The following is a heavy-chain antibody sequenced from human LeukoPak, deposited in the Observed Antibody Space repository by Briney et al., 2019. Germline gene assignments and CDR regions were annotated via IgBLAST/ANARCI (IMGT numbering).Heavy chain of an antibody. CDR2: INPNSGGT. Sequence: ASVKVSCKASGYTFTSYDINWVRQAPGQGLEWMGWINPNSGGTNYAQKFQGRGTMTRDTSIITAYMELSRLSSDDTAVYYCARDDRYDSSGYPFDFWGQGTLVTVSS. CDR1: GYTFTSYD. CDR3: ARDDRYDSSGYPFDF. D-gene: IGHD3-22*01. V-gene: IGHV1-2*02. J-gene: IGHJ4*02.